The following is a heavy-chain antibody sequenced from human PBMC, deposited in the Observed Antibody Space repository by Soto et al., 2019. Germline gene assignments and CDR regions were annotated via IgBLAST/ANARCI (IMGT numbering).Heavy chain of an antibody. J-gene: IGHJ4*02. CDR3: AKGGDIVVPLSDY. CDR1: GFTFSSYA. Sequence: GGSLRLSFAASGFTFSSYAMGWVRQAPGKGLEWVSAFSGSGGSTYYADSVKGRFTMSRDNSKNTLYLQMNSLRAEDTAVYYCAKGGDIVVPLSDYWGQGTLVTVSS. CDR2: FSGSGGST. V-gene: IGHV3-23*01. D-gene: IGHD5-12*01.